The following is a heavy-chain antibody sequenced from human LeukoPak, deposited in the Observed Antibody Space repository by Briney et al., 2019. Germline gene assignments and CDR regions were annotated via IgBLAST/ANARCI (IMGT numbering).Heavy chain of an antibody. J-gene: IGHJ4*02. CDR1: GFSLSTGGGG. V-gene: IGHV2-5*02. Sequence: SGPALVQPTQSLTLTCTFSGFSLSTGGGGVGWIRQPPEKAPEWLALIYWDDDKRYSPSLRSRLTITKDTSRNQVVLIMTNMDPVDSATYYCAHRRGGYNWNHGDFDYWGQGILVTVSS. CDR2: IYWDDDK. CDR3: AHRRGGYNWNHGDFDY. D-gene: IGHD1-14*01.